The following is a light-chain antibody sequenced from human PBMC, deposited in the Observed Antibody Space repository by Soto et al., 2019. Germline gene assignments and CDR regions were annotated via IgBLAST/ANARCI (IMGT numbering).Light chain of an antibody. Sequence: DIVMTQSPDSLAVSLGERATINCKSSQSVLYSSNNKNYLTWYQQKPGQPPKLLIYWASTRESGVPDRFSGSGSGTDFTLTISSLQAEDVAVYYCQQYYSTPLTFGGGTKVDIK. J-gene: IGKJ4*01. V-gene: IGKV4-1*01. CDR3: QQYYSTPLT. CDR2: WAS. CDR1: QSVLYSSNNKNY.